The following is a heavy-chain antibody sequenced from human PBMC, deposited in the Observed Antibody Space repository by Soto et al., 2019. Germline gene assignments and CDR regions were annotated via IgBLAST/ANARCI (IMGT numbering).Heavy chain of an antibody. J-gene: IGHJ3*02. CDR3: AGGSMYYYDSRLLSDAFDI. CDR1: GFTVSSNY. D-gene: IGHD3-22*01. CDR2: IYSGGST. Sequence: SLRLSCAASGFTVSSNYMSWVRQAPGKGLEWVSVIYSGGSTYYADSVKGRFTISRDNSKNTLYLQMNSLRAEDTAVYYCAGGSMYYYDSRLLSDAFDIWGQGTMVTVSS. V-gene: IGHV3-53*01.